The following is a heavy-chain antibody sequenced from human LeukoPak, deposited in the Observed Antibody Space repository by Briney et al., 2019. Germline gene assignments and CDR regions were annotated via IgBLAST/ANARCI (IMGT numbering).Heavy chain of an antibody. Sequence: GGSLRLSCAASGFTFSSYGMHWVRQAPGKGLEWVAGIWYDGTNKYCADSVKGRFTISRDNSKNTLHLQMNSLRAEDTAVYYCTKDHGFYSSGWHPLFDHWGQGTLVTVTP. V-gene: IGHV3-33*06. CDR1: GFTFSSYG. J-gene: IGHJ4*02. CDR3: TKDHGFYSSGWHPLFDH. CDR2: IWYDGTNK. D-gene: IGHD6-19*01.